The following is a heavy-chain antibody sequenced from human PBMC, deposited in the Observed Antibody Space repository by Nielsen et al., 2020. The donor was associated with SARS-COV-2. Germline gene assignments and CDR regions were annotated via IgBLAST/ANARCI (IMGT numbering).Heavy chain of an antibody. D-gene: IGHD2-15*01. V-gene: IGHV4-31*03. J-gene: IGHJ4*02. Sequence: SETLSLTCTVSGGSISSGGYYWNWIRQHPGKGLEWIGYIYYSGSTYYNPSLKSRVTISVDTSKNQFSLKLSSVTAADTAVYYCARGYCSGGSCYSGFFDYWGQGTLVTVSS. CDR2: IYYSGST. CDR1: GGSISSGGYY. CDR3: ARGYCSGGSCYSGFFDY.